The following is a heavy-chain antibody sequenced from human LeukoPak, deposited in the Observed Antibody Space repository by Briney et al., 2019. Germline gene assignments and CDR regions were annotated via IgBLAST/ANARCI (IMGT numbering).Heavy chain of an antibody. CDR2: ISSASGTI. Sequence: GGSLRLSCAASGFTFVSYSMNWVRQAPGKGLEWVSYISSASGTIYYADSVKGRFTISRDNAKNSLYLQMNSLRAEDTAVYYCARRTPGYCSGGSCYGFQHWGQGTLVTVSS. V-gene: IGHV3-48*04. J-gene: IGHJ1*01. CDR3: ARRTPGYCSGGSCYGFQH. CDR1: GFTFVSYS. D-gene: IGHD2-15*01.